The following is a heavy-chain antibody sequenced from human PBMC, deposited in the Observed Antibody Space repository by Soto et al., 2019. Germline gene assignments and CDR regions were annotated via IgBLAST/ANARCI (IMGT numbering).Heavy chain of an antibody. Sequence: QVQLVESGGGVVQPGRSLRLSCAASGFTFSNYGFHWVRQAPGKGLEWVAVISYDGSNEYYADSVKGRFTISRDNSKNTLYLQMNSLRAAYTAVYYCAKDYLTLPLRLGQLSLDIDYWGQGTLVTVSS. CDR3: AKDYLTLPLRLGQLSLDIDY. D-gene: IGHD3-16*02. V-gene: IGHV3-30*18. CDR2: ISYDGSNE. CDR1: GFTFSNYG. J-gene: IGHJ4*02.